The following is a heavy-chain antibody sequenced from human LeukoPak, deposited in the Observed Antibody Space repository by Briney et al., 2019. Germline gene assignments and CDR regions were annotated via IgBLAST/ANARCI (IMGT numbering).Heavy chain of an antibody. V-gene: IGHV3-73*01. Sequence: GGSLRLSCAASGFTFSGSAMHWVRQASGKGLEWVGRIRSKTNDYATAYAASVKGRFTISRDDSKNTAYLQMNNLKTEDTAVYYCTRIGPTTADYWGQGTLVTVS. J-gene: IGHJ4*02. CDR1: GFTFSGSA. D-gene: IGHD5-12*01. CDR3: TRIGPTTADY. CDR2: IRSKTNDYAT.